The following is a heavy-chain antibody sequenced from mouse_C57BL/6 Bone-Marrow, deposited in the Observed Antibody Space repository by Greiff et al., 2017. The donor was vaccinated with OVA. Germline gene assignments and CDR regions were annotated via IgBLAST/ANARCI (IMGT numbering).Heavy chain of an antibody. V-gene: IGHV1-64*01. CDR1: GYTFTSYW. CDR2: IHPNSGSN. D-gene: IGHD1-1*01. Sequence: QVQLQQPGAELVKPGASVKLSCKASGYTFTSYWMHWVKQRPGQGLEWIGMIHPNSGSNNYNEKFKSKATLTVDKSSSTAYMQLSSLTSEDSAVYYCARGYGSSYNYAMDYWGQGTSVTVSS. J-gene: IGHJ4*01. CDR3: ARGYGSSYNYAMDY.